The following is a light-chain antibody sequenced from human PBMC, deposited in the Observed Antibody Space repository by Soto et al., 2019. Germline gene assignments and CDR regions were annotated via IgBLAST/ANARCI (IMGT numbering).Light chain of an antibody. CDR1: QSVSSSY. CDR2: GAS. J-gene: IGKJ5*01. CDR3: QQYGSSPPVT. V-gene: IGKV3-20*01. Sequence: EIVLTQSPGTLSLSPGERATLSCRASQSVSSSYLAWYQQKPGQAPRLLIYGASGRATGIPDRFSGSGSGTAFTLTITRLEPKDFAVYYCQQYGSSPPVTFGQGTRLEIK.